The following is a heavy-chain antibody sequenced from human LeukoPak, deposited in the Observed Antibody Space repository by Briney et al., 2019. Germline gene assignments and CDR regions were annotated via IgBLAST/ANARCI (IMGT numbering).Heavy chain of an antibody. D-gene: IGHD4-23*01. Sequence: GGSLRLSCAASGFTVSSNYMNWVRQAPGKGLEWVSIIYSDGDTYYTDSVKGRFTISRDNSKNTLYLQMNSLRAEDTAVYYCARLYGGNSGYFDYWGPGTLVTVSS. V-gene: IGHV3-66*01. CDR2: IYSDGDT. CDR3: ARLYGGNSGYFDY. J-gene: IGHJ4*02. CDR1: GFTVSSNY.